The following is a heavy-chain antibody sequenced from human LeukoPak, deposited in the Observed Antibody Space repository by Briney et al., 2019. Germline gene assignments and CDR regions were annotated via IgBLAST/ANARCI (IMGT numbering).Heavy chain of an antibody. CDR1: GYTFTSYY. Sequence: ASVTVSCTASGYTFTSYYMHWVRQAPGQGLEWMGIINPSGGSTSYAQKFQGRVTMTRDTSTSTVYMELSSLRSEDTAVYYCAREGATYYDILTGYYDYWGQGTLVTVSS. J-gene: IGHJ4*02. CDR3: AREGATYYDILTGYYDY. D-gene: IGHD3-9*01. V-gene: IGHV1-46*01. CDR2: INPSGGST.